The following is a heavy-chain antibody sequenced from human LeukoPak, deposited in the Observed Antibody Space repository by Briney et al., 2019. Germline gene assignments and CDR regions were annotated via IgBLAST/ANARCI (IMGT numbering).Heavy chain of an antibody. V-gene: IGHV4-59*01. Sequence: KSSETLSLTCTVSGGSISSYYWSWIRQPPGKGLEWIGYIYYSGTTNYNPSLKSRVTISVDTSKNQFSLKLSSVTAADTAVYYCARDKTGDYGDLNWFDPWGQGTLVTVSS. CDR1: GGSISSYY. CDR2: IYYSGTT. CDR3: ARDKTGDYGDLNWFDP. J-gene: IGHJ5*02. D-gene: IGHD4-17*01.